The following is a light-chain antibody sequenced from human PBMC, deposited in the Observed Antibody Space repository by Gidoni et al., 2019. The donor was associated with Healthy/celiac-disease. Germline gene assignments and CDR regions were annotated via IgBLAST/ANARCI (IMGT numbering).Light chain of an antibody. CDR3: YAAADNNLDV. V-gene: IGLV3-27*01. CDR2: KDS. CDR1: VLAKKY. Sequence: SYELTQPSSVSVSPGQTARITCSGDVLAKKYARWFQQKPGQAPVLVIYKDSERPSGIPERFSGSSSGTTVTLTISGAQVEDEADYYCYAAADNNLDVFGTGTKVXV. J-gene: IGLJ1*01.